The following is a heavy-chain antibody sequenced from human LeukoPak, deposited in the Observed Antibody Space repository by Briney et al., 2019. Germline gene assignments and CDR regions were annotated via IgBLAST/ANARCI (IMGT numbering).Heavy chain of an antibody. J-gene: IGHJ4*02. CDR2: IKQDGSEI. V-gene: IGHV3-7*04. CDR1: GFRFSRYW. D-gene: IGHD3-22*01. Sequence: GGSLRLSCAASGFRFSRYWMSWVRQARGKGLEWVANIKQDGSEIYYVDSVKGRFTISRGNAKNTLYLQLNSLRAEDTAVYYCARDYDNSGYSVRFEYWGQGTLVTVSS. CDR3: ARDYDNSGYSVRFEY.